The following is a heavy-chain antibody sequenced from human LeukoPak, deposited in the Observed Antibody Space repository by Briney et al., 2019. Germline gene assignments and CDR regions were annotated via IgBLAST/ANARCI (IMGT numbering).Heavy chain of an antibody. D-gene: IGHD1-7*01. J-gene: IGHJ4*02. CDR2: ISSGGST. V-gene: IGHV3-66*01. CDR3: ARDWGNWNYDY. Sequence: PGGSLRLSCAASGFTFSSYAMSWVRQAPGKGLEWVSLISSGGSTYYADSVRGSFTISRDNSKNTLYLQMNSLRAEDTAVYYCARDWGNWNYDYWGQGTLVTVSS. CDR1: GFTFSSYA.